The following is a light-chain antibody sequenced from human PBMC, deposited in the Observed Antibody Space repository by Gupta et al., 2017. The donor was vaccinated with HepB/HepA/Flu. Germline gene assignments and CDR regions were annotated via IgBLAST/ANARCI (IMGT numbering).Light chain of an antibody. Sequence: QAVVTQEASLTVSPGGTVTLTCGSSPGAVTSGHYPYWFQQKPGQAPRTLIYDTSNKHSWTPARFSGSLLGGQAALTLSGAQPEDEAEYYCSLSDSGGRRVVFGGGTKLTV. CDR3: SLSDSGGRRVV. CDR1: PGAVTSGHY. CDR2: DTS. V-gene: IGLV7-46*01. J-gene: IGLJ2*01.